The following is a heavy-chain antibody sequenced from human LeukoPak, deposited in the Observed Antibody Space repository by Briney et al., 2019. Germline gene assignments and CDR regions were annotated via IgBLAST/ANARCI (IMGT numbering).Heavy chain of an antibody. V-gene: IGHV4-59*01. D-gene: IGHD2-15*01. J-gene: IGHJ6*02. CDR1: GGSISSYY. Sequence: PSETLSLTCTVSGGSISSYYWSWIRQPPGKGLEWIGYIYYSGSTNYNPSLKSRVTISVDTSKNQFSLKLSSVTAADTAVYYCGYCSGGSLYYSMDVWGQGTAVTVSS. CDR2: IYYSGST. CDR3: GYCSGGSLYYSMDV.